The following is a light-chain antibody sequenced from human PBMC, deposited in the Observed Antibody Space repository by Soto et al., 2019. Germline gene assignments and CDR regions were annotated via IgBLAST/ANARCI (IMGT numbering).Light chain of an antibody. Sequence: QSALTQPASVSGSPGQSITISCTGTISDVGGHGYVSWYQQHPGKAPQLMIYEVTYRPSGVSDRFSGSKSGNTASLTISGLQSEDEADYSCFSFTSHSSQYVFATGTTLTVL. CDR1: ISDVGGHGY. CDR2: EVT. CDR3: FSFTSHSSQYV. V-gene: IGLV2-14*01. J-gene: IGLJ1*01.